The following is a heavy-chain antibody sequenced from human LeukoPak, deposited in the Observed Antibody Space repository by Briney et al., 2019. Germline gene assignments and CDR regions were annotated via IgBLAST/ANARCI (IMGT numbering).Heavy chain of an antibody. CDR3: ARRTGDLSFDY. CDR2: TTPIFGIV. J-gene: IGHJ4*02. CDR1: GGTFSSYA. Sequence: SVKVSCKASGGTFSSYAIAWVQQAPGQGLEWMGDTTPIFGIVNYAQKFQGRVTITADESTSTIYMELSSLRSEDTAVYYCARRTGDLSFDYWGQGTLVTVSS. D-gene: IGHD4-17*01. V-gene: IGHV1-69*01.